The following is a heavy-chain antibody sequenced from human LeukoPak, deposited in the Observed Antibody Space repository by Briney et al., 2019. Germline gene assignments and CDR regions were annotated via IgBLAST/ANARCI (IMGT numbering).Heavy chain of an antibody. CDR2: ISSSSTI. CDR3: ARGTMSDAFDI. D-gene: IGHD3-22*01. Sequence: GGSLRLSCAASGFTFSSYSMNWVRQAPGKGLEWVSYISSSSTIYYADSVKGRFTSSRDDSKNTLYLQMTRLRAEDTAIYFCARGTMSDAFDIWGQGTMVIVSS. V-gene: IGHV3-48*01. J-gene: IGHJ3*02. CDR1: GFTFSSYS.